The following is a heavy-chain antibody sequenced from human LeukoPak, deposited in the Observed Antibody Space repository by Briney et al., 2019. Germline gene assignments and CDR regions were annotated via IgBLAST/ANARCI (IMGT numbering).Heavy chain of an antibody. Sequence: GGSLRLSCAASGFTFSDYYMSWIRQAPGKGLEWVAFIRYDGSNKYYADSVKGRFTISRDNSKNTLYLQMNSLRAEDTAVYYCAKDSYKQSRMDVWGKGTTVTISS. CDR1: GFTFSDYY. V-gene: IGHV3-30*02. CDR3: AKDSYKQSRMDV. D-gene: IGHD1-14*01. CDR2: IRYDGSNK. J-gene: IGHJ6*04.